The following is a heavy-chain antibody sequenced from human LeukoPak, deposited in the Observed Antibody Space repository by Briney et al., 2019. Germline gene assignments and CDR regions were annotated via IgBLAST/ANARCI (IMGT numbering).Heavy chain of an antibody. V-gene: IGHV1-2*06. Sequence: ASVKVSCKASGYTFTYYYIHWVRQAPGQGREWMGRVNPDSGGATYAQKFQGRVTMTRDTSISTVYMELSRLISDDTAVYYCARDDDILTADDDSYYYMDVWGKGTTVTVSS. CDR2: VNPDSGGA. J-gene: IGHJ6*03. CDR1: GYTFTYYY. CDR3: ARDDDILTADDDSYYYMDV. D-gene: IGHD3-9*01.